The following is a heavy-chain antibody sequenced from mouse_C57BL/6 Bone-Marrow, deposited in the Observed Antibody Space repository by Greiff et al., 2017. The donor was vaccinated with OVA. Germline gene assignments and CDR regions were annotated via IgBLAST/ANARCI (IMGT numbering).Heavy chain of an antibody. Sequence: VQLQESGPGLVKPSQSLFLTCSITGFPITSGYYWIWIRQSPGKPLEWMGYITHSGETFYNPSLQSPISITRETSKNQFFLQLNSVTTEDTAMYYCAGDPYYYGSSYRYYAMDYWGQGTSVTVSS. V-gene: IGHV12-3*01. D-gene: IGHD1-1*01. CDR3: AGDPYYYGSSYRYYAMDY. J-gene: IGHJ4*01. CDR2: ITHSGET. CDR1: GFPITSGYY.